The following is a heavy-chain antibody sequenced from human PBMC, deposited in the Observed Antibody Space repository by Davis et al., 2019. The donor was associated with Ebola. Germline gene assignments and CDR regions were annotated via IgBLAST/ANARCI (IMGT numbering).Heavy chain of an antibody. V-gene: IGHV3-7*01. Sequence: PGGSLRLSCAASGFTFSSRWMSWVRQAPGKGLEWVANIKYDGSEKYYVDSVKGRFTISRDNAKNSVYLQMNSLRPEDTAFYYCARGWFCTPTTCSGALFDSWGQGALVTVSS. CDR1: GFTFSSRW. CDR2: IKYDGSEK. J-gene: IGHJ4*02. CDR3: ARGWFCTPTTCSGALFDS. D-gene: IGHD2-2*01.